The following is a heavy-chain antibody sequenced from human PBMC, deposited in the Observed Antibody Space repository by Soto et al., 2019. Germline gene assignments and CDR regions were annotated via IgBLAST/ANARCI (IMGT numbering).Heavy chain of an antibody. D-gene: IGHD1-7*01. CDR2: ITVNGNT. CDR3: ARESGENWTYEAH. Sequence: QVQQLESGPGLVKPWDTLSLTCTVCGAYISDFSWSWIRQPAGKGLEWIGRITVNGNTQYNPSFRSRVTMSMDTSRNQFSLNLQSATAADTALYYCARESGENWTYEAHWGQGTLVTVSS. CDR1: GAYISDFS. J-gene: IGHJ1*01. V-gene: IGHV4-4*07.